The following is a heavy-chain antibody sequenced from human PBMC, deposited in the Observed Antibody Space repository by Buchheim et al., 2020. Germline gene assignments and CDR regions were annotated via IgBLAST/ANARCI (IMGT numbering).Heavy chain of an antibody. J-gene: IGHJ6*02. CDR1: GFTFSSYE. D-gene: IGHD3-9*01. V-gene: IGHV3-48*03. CDR3: ARDGVYDILTGREPLGMDV. CDR2: ISSSGSTI. Sequence: EVQLVESGGGLVQPGGSLRLSCAASGFTFSSYEMNWVRQAPGKGLEWVSCISSSGSTIYYADSVKGRFTISRDNAKNSLYLQMNSLRAEDTAVYYCARDGVYDILTGREPLGMDVWGQGTT.